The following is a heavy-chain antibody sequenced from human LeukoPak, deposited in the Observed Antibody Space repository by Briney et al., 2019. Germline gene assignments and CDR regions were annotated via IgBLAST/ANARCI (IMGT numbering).Heavy chain of an antibody. Sequence: ASVKVSCKASGGTFSSYAISWVRQAPGQGLEWMGRIIPILGIANYAQKFQGRVTITADKSTSTAYMELSSLRSEDTAVYCCARDGEGYGSGSYWSDVWGQGTTVTVSS. CDR1: GGTFSSYA. D-gene: IGHD3-10*01. CDR3: ARDGEGYGSGSYWSDV. V-gene: IGHV1-69*04. J-gene: IGHJ6*02. CDR2: IIPILGIA.